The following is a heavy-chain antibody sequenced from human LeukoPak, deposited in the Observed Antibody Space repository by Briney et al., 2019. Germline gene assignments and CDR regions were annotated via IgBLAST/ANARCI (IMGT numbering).Heavy chain of an antibody. Sequence: GRSLRLSCAASGFTFSSYGMHWVRQVPGKGLEWVAVISYDGSNKYYADSVKGRFTISRDNSKNTLYLQMNSLRAEDTAVYYCAKDSRPLLRLGLFDIWGQGTMVTVSS. CDR1: GFTFSSYG. CDR2: ISYDGSNK. J-gene: IGHJ3*02. D-gene: IGHD2-2*01. CDR3: AKDSRPLLRLGLFDI. V-gene: IGHV3-30*18.